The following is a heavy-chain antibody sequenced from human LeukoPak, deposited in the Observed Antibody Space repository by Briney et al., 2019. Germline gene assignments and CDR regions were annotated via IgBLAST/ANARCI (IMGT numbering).Heavy chain of an antibody. CDR1: GFTFDDYA. Sequence: GGSLRLSCAASGFTFDDYAMHWVRHAPGKGLEWVSGISWNSGSIGYADSVKGRFTISRDNAKNSLYLQMNSLRAEDTALYYCAKALGYCSSTSCYNWFDPWGQGTLVTVSS. D-gene: IGHD2-2*01. J-gene: IGHJ5*02. CDR3: AKALGYCSSTSCYNWFDP. CDR2: ISWNSGSI. V-gene: IGHV3-9*01.